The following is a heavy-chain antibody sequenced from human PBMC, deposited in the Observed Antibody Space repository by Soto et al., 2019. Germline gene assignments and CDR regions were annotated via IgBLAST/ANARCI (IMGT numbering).Heavy chain of an antibody. Sequence: ASVKVSCKASGYTFTRYGISWVRQAPGQVLEWMGWISAYNGNTNYAQKLKGRVTMTTGTSTSTAYMELMSLTSDDTAVYGCAREGYCSAGHWALYSHDYFGMDVLCQGTTDTASS. CDR2: ISAYNGNT. D-gene: IGHD2-15*01. V-gene: IGHV1-18*01. CDR1: GYTFTRYG. J-gene: IGHJ6*02. CDR3: AREGYCSAGHWALYSHDYFGMDV.